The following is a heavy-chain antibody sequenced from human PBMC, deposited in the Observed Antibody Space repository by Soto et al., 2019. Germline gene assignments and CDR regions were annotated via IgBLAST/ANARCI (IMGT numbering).Heavy chain of an antibody. V-gene: IGHV3-23*01. CDR3: AKDPLCYDSDWYPPPGFDP. J-gene: IGHJ5*02. CDR1: GFTFSNYA. CDR2: ITAYGDST. D-gene: IGHD6-19*01. Sequence: EVQLLESGGGFVQPGGSLGLSCAASGFTFSNYAMSWVRQAPGKGLEWVSAITAYGDSTHYADSVKGRFTISRDSPKNTLYLQMDSLRAEDTAVYYCAKDPLCYDSDWYPPPGFDPWGQGTLVTVSS.